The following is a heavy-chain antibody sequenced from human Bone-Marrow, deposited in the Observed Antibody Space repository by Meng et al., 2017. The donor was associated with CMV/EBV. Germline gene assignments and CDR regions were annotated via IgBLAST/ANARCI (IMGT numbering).Heavy chain of an antibody. CDR3: ARFDTAMGGMDV. D-gene: IGHD5-18*01. CDR1: GGSISSSSYY. Sequence: GSLRLSCTVSGGSISSSSYYWGWIRQPPGKGLEWIGSIYYSGSTHYNPSLKSRVTISVDTSKNQFSLKLSSVTAADTAVYYCARFDTAMGGMDVWGQGTTVTVSS. V-gene: IGHV4-39*01. CDR2: IYYSGST. J-gene: IGHJ6*02.